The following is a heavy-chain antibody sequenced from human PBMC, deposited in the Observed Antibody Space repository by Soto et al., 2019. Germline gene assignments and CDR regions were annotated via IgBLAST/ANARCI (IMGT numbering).Heavy chain of an antibody. Sequence: QVQFVQSGAEVKEPGASVKVSCQASGYTFTDYALHWVRQAPGQRLEWMGLINAGNGNTRYSQKFQDRVTLTRDTSASSAYMELSSLRSEDTAVYYCARGPSSGDFDYWGQGTLVTVSS. D-gene: IGHD6-6*01. CDR1: GYTFTDYA. J-gene: IGHJ4*02. CDR3: ARGPSSGDFDY. V-gene: IGHV1-3*01. CDR2: INAGNGNT.